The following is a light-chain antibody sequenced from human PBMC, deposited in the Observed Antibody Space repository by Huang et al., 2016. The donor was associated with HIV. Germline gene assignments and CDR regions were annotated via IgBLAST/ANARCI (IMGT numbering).Light chain of an antibody. V-gene: IGKV3-20*01. CDR3: HQYGGSPYT. Sequence: EIVLTQSPDTLSLSPGERATLACRASQSVSGNSLAWYQQKPCQAPRLVIYGASTRATGVPDRFSGSGSGTDFTLTISRLAPEDFAVYYCHQYGGSPYTFGQGTQLEI. J-gene: IGKJ2*01. CDR2: GAS. CDR1: QSVSGNS.